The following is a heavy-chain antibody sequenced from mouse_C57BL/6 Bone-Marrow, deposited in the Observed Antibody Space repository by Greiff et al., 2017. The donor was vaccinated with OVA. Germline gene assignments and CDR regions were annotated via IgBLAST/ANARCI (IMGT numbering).Heavy chain of an antibody. Sequence: QVQLQQPGAELVRPGTSVKLSCKASGYTFTSYWMHWVKQRPGQGLEWIGVIDPSDSYTNYNQKVKGKATLTVDTSSRTAYMQLSSLTSEDSAVYYCARRNPYYFDYWGQGTTLTVSS. V-gene: IGHV1-59*01. J-gene: IGHJ2*01. CDR2: IDPSDSYT. CDR1: GYTFTSYW. CDR3: ARRNPYYFDY.